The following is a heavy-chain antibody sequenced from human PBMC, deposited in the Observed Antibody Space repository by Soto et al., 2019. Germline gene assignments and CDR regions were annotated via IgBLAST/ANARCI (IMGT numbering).Heavy chain of an antibody. CDR2: IDYSGST. V-gene: IGHV4-39*01. CDR1: GGSISSSSYY. CDR3: ARHPVIDP. D-gene: IGHD4-17*01. J-gene: IGHJ5*02. Sequence: QLQLQESGLGLVKPSETLSLTCTVSGGSISSSSYYWGWIGQPPGKGLQWIGSIDYSGSTYYNPSLKRRDTISGDTHKNQFSLKLSSVTAADTAVYYCARHPVIDPWGQGTLVTVSS.